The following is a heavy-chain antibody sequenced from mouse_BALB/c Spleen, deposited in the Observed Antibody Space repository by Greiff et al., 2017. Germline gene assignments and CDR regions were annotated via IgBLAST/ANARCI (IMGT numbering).Heavy chain of an antibody. J-gene: IGHJ2*01. CDR1: GYAFSSSW. CDR3: ARWLRQGFDY. D-gene: IGHD2-2*01. Sequence: QVQLQHSGPELVKPGASVKISCKASGYAFSSSWMNWVKQRPGQGLEWIGRIYPGDGDTNYNGKFKGKATLTADKSSSTAYMQLSSLTSVDSAVYFCARWLRQGFDYWGQGTTLTVSS. V-gene: IGHV1-82*01. CDR2: IYPGDGDT.